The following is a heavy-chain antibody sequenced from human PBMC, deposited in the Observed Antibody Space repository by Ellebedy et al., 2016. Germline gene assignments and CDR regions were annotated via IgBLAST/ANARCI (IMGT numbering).Heavy chain of an antibody. V-gene: IGHV3-33*01. CDR1: GFTFSSYG. CDR2: IWPDGSKK. J-gene: IGHJ4*02. CDR3: ARSSRGRGDYFDY. D-gene: IGHD3-16*01. Sequence: GGSLRLXXAVSGFTFSSYGMYWVRQAPGKGLECVALIWPDGSKKNYVDSVKGRFTISRDNFKNTVHLQMNSLRDEDTAVYYCARSSRGRGDYFDYWGQGILVTVSS.